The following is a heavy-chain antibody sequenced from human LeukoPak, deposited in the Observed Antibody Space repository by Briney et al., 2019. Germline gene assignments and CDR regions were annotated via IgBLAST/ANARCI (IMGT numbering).Heavy chain of an antibody. Sequence: PSETLSLTCTVSGGSISSYYWGWIRQPPGKGLEWIGSIYYSGSTYYNPSLKSRVTISVDTSKNQFSLKLSSVTAAGTAVYYCASQDKNWFDPWGQGTLVTVSS. CDR1: GGSISSYY. CDR3: ASQDKNWFDP. CDR2: IYYSGST. J-gene: IGHJ5*02. V-gene: IGHV4-39*07.